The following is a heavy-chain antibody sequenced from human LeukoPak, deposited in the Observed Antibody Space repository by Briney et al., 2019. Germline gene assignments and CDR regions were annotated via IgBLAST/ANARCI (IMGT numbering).Heavy chain of an antibody. CDR3: AREGPYGDYLNY. J-gene: IGHJ4*02. D-gene: IGHD4-17*01. CDR2: INQDGSET. CDR1: GLPFSNYW. Sequence: GGSLRLSCAASGLPFSNYWMNWVRQAPGEGLEWGANINQDGSETYYVDSMKGRFTISRDNAKNSLYLQMNSLRAEDAAVYYCAREGPYGDYLNYWGQGTLVTVSS. V-gene: IGHV3-7*03.